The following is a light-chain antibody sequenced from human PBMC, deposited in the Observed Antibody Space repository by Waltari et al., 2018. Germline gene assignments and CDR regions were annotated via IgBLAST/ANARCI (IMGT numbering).Light chain of an antibody. CDR2: LGS. Sequence: DIVLTQSPLSLPVTPGEPAPIPCRSSQSLLHDNGYNYLDWYLQKPGQSPQLLIYLGSNRASGVPDRFSGSESGTDFTLKISRVEAEDVGVYYCMQALATPLTFGGGTKLEIK. CDR1: QSLLHDNGYNY. CDR3: MQALATPLT. J-gene: IGKJ4*01. V-gene: IGKV2-28*01.